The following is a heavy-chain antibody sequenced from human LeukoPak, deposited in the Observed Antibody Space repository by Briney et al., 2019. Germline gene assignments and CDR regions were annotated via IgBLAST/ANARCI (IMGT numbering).Heavy chain of an antibody. V-gene: IGHV3-66*01. D-gene: IGHD3-16*01. CDR1: GFTVNNNY. Sequence: GGSLRLSCAASGFTVNNNYMSWVRQAPGKGLEWVSVIYSGGSTFYADSVKGRLTISRDNSKNTLYLHMDSLRAEDTAVYYCARRGSYNDYWGQGTLVTVSS. CDR2: IYSGGST. CDR3: ARRGSYNDY. J-gene: IGHJ4*02.